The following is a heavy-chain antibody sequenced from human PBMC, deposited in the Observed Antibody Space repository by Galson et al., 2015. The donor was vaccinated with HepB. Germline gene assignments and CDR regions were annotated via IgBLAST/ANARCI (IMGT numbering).Heavy chain of an antibody. J-gene: IGHJ3*02. V-gene: IGHV3-23*01. CDR2: ISGGGVT. D-gene: IGHD2-8*01. CDR3: AKRTNDAFDI. Sequence: SLRLSCAASGFIFSNHAMNWVRQAPGKGLEWVSTISGGGVTNYADSVKGRFTISRDNSKNTLNLQMDTLRADDTAVYYCAKRTNDAFDIWGQGTMVTVSS. CDR1: GFIFSNHA.